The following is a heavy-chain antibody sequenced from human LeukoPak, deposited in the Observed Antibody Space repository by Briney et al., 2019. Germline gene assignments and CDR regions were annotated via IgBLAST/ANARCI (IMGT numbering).Heavy chain of an antibody. D-gene: IGHD6-13*01. V-gene: IGHV1-2*02. CDR3: ARESPHIAAAGTAPDY. CDR2: INPNSGGT. J-gene: IGHJ4*02. CDR1: GYTFTGYY. Sequence: ASVKVSCKASGYTFTGYYMHWVRQAPGQGLEWMGWINPNSGGTNYAQKFQGRVTMTRDTSISTAYMELSRLRSDDTAVYYCARESPHIAAAGTAPDYWGQGTLVTVSS.